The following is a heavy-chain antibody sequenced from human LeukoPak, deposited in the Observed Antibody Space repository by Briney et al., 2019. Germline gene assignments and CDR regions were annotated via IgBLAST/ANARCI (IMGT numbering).Heavy chain of an antibody. Sequence: KPSETLSLTCAVYGGSSSGYYWSWIRQPPGKGLEWIGEINHSGSTNYNPSLKSRVTISVDTSKNQFSLKLSSVTAADTAVYYCARGRRVDYWGQGTLVTVSS. CDR3: ARGRRVDY. CDR2: INHSGST. CDR1: GGSSSGYY. V-gene: IGHV4-34*01. J-gene: IGHJ4*02.